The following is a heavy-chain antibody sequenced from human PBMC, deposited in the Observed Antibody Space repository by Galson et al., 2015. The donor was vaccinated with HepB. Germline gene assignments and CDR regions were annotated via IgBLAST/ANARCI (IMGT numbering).Heavy chain of an antibody. CDR1: GYIFTDFG. V-gene: IGHV1-18*04. CDR2: ISAYNGKM. CDR3: TRDLGGEPGIFFDF. J-gene: IGHJ4*02. Sequence: SGAEVKKPGASVKVSCKASGYIFTDFGISWVRQAPGQGLEWMGWISAYNGKMKYVQNFQGRVIMTTETSTNTAYMELRSLTSDDTAVYYCTRDLGGEPGIFFDFWGQGTLVTVSS. D-gene: IGHD3-16*01.